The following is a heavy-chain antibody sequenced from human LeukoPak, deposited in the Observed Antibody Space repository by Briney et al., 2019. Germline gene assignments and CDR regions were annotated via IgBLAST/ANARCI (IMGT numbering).Heavy chain of an antibody. V-gene: IGHV1-3*01. CDR1: GYTFTSYA. D-gene: IGHD5-18*01. Sequence: ASVKVSCKASGYTFTSYAMHWVRQAPGQRLEWMGWINAGNGNTKYSQKFQGRVTITADESTSTAYMELSSLRSEDTAVYYCAAPQYSYGWPYYYGMDVWGQGTTVTVSS. CDR2: INAGNGNT. CDR3: AAPQYSYGWPYYYGMDV. J-gene: IGHJ6*02.